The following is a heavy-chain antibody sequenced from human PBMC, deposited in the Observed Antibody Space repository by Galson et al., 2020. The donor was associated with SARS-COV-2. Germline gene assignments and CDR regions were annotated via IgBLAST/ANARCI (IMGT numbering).Heavy chain of an antibody. Sequence: SETLSLTCTVSGGSFSSFYWSWIRQSPGKGLEWVGYIYYSGSTHYNPPLKGRVTISLDTSKNQFSLRLSSVIAADTAVYYCARGGTFFQYWCQGTLVSVSS. CDR3: ARGGTFFQY. V-gene: IGHV4-59*01. CDR1: GGSFSSFY. J-gene: IGHJ1*01. CDR2: IYYSGST.